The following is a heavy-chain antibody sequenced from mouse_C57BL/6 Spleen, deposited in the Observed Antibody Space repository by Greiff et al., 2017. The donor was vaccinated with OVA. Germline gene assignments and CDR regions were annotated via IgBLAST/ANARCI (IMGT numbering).Heavy chain of an antibody. D-gene: IGHD2-10*02. CDR2: ISDGGSYT. CDR1: GFTFSSYA. V-gene: IGHV5-4*01. J-gene: IGHJ2*01. Sequence: EVQRVESGGGLVKPGGSLKLSCAASGFTFSSYAMSWVRQTPEKRLEWVATISDGGSYTYYPDNVKGRFTISRDNAKNNLYLQMSHLKSEDTAMYYCARAGMVPPYYFDYWGQGTTLTVSS. CDR3: ARAGMVPPYYFDY.